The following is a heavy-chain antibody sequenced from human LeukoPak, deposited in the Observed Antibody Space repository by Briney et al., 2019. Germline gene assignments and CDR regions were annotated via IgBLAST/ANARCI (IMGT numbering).Heavy chain of an antibody. D-gene: IGHD1-26*01. Sequence: ASVKVSCKASGYTFTNYDINWVRQAPGQGLEWMGWMNPNSGDTVNAEKFQGRVTMTRDTSTNTAYMELTSLTSDDTAIFYCARTGMGGNVWIDSWGQGTLVTVSS. V-gene: IGHV1-8*01. CDR3: ARTGMGGNVWIDS. CDR1: GYTFTNYD. J-gene: IGHJ5*01. CDR2: MNPNSGDT.